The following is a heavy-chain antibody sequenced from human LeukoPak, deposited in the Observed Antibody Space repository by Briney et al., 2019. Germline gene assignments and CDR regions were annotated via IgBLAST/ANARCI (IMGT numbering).Heavy chain of an antibody. V-gene: IGHV3-74*01. CDR1: GSSFSGHW. D-gene: IGHD6-6*01. Sequence: GESLRLSCTASGSSFSGHWMHWARQLPGKGLVWVSRISPTGSTTSYADSVKGRFTVSRDNAKNTLYLQVNNLRAEDTAVYYCARGPNSNWSGLDFWGQGTLLTVSS. CDR2: ISPTGSTT. CDR3: ARGPNSNWSGLDF. J-gene: IGHJ4*02.